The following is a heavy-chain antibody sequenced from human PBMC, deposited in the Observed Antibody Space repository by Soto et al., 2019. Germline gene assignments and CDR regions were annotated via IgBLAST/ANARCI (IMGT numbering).Heavy chain of an antibody. J-gene: IGHJ3*02. Sequence: SVKVSCKASGGTFSSYAISWVRQAPGRGLEWMGGIIPIFGTANYAQKFQGRVTITADESTSTAYMELSSLRSEDTAVYYCARSREGRDYDFWSGYLIDAFDIWGQGTMVTVSS. CDR3: ARSREGRDYDFWSGYLIDAFDI. CDR2: IIPIFGTA. V-gene: IGHV1-69*13. CDR1: GGTFSSYA. D-gene: IGHD3-3*01.